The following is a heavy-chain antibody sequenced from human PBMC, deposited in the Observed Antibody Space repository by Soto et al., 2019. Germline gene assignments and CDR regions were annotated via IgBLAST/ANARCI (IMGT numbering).Heavy chain of an antibody. CDR2: MNPNSGNT. CDR3: ARRGYSSSWYYYYYYGMDV. CDR1: GYTFTSYD. J-gene: IGHJ6*02. Sequence: QEQLVQSGAEVKKPGASVKVSCKASGYTFTSYDINWVRQATGQGLEWMGWMNPNSGNTGYAQKFQGRVTMTRNTSTSTAYMELSSLRSEDTAVYYCARRGYSSSWYYYYYYGMDVWGQGTTVTVSS. D-gene: IGHD6-13*01. V-gene: IGHV1-8*01.